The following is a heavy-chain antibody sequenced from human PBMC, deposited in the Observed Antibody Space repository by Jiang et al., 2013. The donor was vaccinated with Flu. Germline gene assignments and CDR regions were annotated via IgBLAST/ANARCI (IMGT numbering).Heavy chain of an antibody. J-gene: IGHJ6*02. CDR1: GFTFSSYA. V-gene: IGHV3-30-3*01. CDR3: AREDPRGPNYYGMDV. CDR2: ISYDGNNK. Sequence: VQLLESGGGVVQPGRSLRLSCAASGFTFSSYALHWVRQAPGKGLEWVAFISYDGNNKFYVDSVKGRFSISRDNSENMVYLQMNSLRGDDTAVYYCAREDPRGPNYYGMDVWGQGTTVTVS.